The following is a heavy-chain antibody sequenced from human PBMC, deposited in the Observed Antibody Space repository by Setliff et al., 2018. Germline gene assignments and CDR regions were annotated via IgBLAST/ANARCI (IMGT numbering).Heavy chain of an antibody. V-gene: IGHV1-46*01. D-gene: IGHD2-15*01. Sequence: ASVKVSCKASGYTFTTYYMHWVRQAPGQGLEWMGIINPSGGYANYAQNFQGRVTMTTDTSTSTAYMELRSLRSDDTAVYYCARDSPEMVAPPAAHCFDPWGQGTLVTVSS. J-gene: IGHJ5*02. CDR2: INPSGGYA. CDR3: ARDSPEMVAPPAAHCFDP. CDR1: GYTFTTYY.